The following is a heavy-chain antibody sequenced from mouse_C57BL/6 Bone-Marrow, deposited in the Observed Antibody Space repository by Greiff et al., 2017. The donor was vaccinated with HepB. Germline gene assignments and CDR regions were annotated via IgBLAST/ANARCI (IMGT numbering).Heavy chain of an antibody. J-gene: IGHJ4*01. D-gene: IGHD2-5*01. Sequence: EVHLVESGPELVKPGASVKISCKASGYSFTGYYMNWVKQSPEKSLEWIGEINPSTGGTTYNQKFKAKATLTVDKSSSTAYMQLKSLTSEDSAVYYCAAYYSNYEGAMDYWGQGTSVTVSS. V-gene: IGHV1-42*01. CDR1: GYSFTGYY. CDR3: AAYYSNYEGAMDY. CDR2: INPSTGGT.